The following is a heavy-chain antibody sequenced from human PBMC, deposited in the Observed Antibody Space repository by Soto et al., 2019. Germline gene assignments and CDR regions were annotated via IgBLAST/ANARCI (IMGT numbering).Heavy chain of an antibody. CDR2: ISYDGSNK. Sequence: VQLVESGGGVVQPGRSLRLSCAASGFTFSSYGMHWVRQAPGKGLEWVAVISYDGSNKYYADSVKGRFTISRDNSKNTLYLQMNSLRAEDTAVYYCAKDMDSSSSFVVYYYYGMDVWGQGTTVTVSS. J-gene: IGHJ6*02. D-gene: IGHD6-6*01. CDR1: GFTFSSYG. CDR3: AKDMDSSSSFVVYYYYGMDV. V-gene: IGHV3-30*18.